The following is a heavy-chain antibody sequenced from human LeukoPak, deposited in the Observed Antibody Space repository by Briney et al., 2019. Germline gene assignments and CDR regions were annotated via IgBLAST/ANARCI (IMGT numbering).Heavy chain of an antibody. CDR2: IYIGGST. D-gene: IGHD6-13*01. V-gene: IGHV3-66*02. CDR3: ARSIAAAGTRMNWFDP. Sequence: GESLKISCAASGFTFSSNYMSWVRQAPRKGLEWVSVIYIGGSTYYADPVKGRFTISRDNSKTTLYLQMSSVRAEDTAVYYCARSIAAAGTRMNWFDPWGQGTLVTVCS. J-gene: IGHJ5*02. CDR1: GFTFSSNY.